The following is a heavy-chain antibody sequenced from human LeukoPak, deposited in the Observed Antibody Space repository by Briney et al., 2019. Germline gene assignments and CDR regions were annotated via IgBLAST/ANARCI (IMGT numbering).Heavy chain of an antibody. D-gene: IGHD6-19*01. Sequence: ASVKVSCTASGGTFSSYAISWVRQAPGQGLEWMGGIIPIFGTANYAQKFQGRVTITADESTSTAYMELSSLRSEDTVVYYCARAGVAVAGTNYGMDVWGQGTTVTVSS. V-gene: IGHV1-69*13. J-gene: IGHJ6*02. CDR2: IIPIFGTA. CDR1: GGTFSSYA. CDR3: ARAGVAVAGTNYGMDV.